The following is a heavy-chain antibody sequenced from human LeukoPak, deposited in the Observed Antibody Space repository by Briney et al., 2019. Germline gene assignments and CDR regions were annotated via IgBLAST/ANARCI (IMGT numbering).Heavy chain of an antibody. J-gene: IGHJ5*02. CDR3: ARDSLPYDILTGSWFDP. D-gene: IGHD3-9*01. Sequence: ASVKVSCKASGYTFTGYYMHWVRQAPGQGLEWMGWINLNSGGTNYAQKFQGRVTMTRDTSISTAYMELSRLRSDDTAVYYCARDSLPYDILTGSWFDPWGQGTLVTVSS. CDR1: GYTFTGYY. V-gene: IGHV1-2*02. CDR2: INLNSGGT.